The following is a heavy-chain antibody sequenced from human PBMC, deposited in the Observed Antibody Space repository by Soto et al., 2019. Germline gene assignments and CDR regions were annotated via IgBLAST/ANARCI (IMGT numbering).Heavy chain of an antibody. CDR3: AADATTMVRGVIIGYYYGMDA. CDR2: IVVGSGNT. CDR1: GFTFTSSA. J-gene: IGHJ6*02. D-gene: IGHD3-10*01. Sequence: GASVKVSCKASGFTFTSSAVQWVRQARGQRLEWIGWIVVGSGNTNYAQKFQERVTITRDMSTSTAYMELSSLRSEDTAVYYCAADATTMVRGVIIGYYYGMDAWGQGTTVTVSS. V-gene: IGHV1-58*01.